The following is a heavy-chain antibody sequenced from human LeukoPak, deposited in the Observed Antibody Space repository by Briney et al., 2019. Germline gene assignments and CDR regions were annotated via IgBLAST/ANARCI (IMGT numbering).Heavy chain of an antibody. J-gene: IGHJ4*02. V-gene: IGHV4-39*01. Sequence: SETLSLTCTVSGGSISSSSYYWGWIRQPPGKGLEWIGSIYYSGTTYYNPSLKSRVTISVDTSKNQFSLNLSSVTAADTAVYYCARLYYDSSGYYQICYFDYWGQGTLVTVSS. CDR2: IYYSGTT. CDR1: GGSISSSSYY. D-gene: IGHD3-22*01. CDR3: ARLYYDSSGYYQICYFDY.